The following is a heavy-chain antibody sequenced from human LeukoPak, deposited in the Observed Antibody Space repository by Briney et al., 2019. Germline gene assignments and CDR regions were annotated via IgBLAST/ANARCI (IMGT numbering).Heavy chain of an antibody. Sequence: SETLSLTCTVSGYSISSGYYWGWIRQPPGKGLERIGSIYHSGSTYYNPSLKSRVTISVDTSKNQFSLKLSSVTAADTAVYYCAGAGKVWSGSYSGAFDIWGQGTMVTVSS. CDR2: IYHSGST. D-gene: IGHD1-26*01. J-gene: IGHJ3*02. CDR3: AGAGKVWSGSYSGAFDI. V-gene: IGHV4-38-2*02. CDR1: GYSISSGYY.